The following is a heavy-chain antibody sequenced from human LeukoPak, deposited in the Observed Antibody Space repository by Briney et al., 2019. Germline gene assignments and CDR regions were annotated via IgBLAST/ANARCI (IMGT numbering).Heavy chain of an antibody. Sequence: SVKVSCKASGGTFISYAISWVRQAPGQGLEWMGGIIPIFGTANYAQKFQGRVTITADESTSTAYMELSSLRSDDTAVYYCAREFTIRRDDYHFDYWGQGTLVTVSS. D-gene: IGHD3-10*01. V-gene: IGHV1-69*13. J-gene: IGHJ4*02. CDR3: AREFTIRRDDYHFDY. CDR2: IIPIFGTA. CDR1: GGTFISYA.